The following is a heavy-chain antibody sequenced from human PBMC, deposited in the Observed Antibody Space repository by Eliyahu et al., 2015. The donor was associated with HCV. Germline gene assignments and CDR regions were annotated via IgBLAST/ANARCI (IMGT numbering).Heavy chain of an antibody. D-gene: IGHD3-10*01. V-gene: IGHV3-23*01. CDR2: ISXGAGST. Sequence: EVQLLESGGGLVQPGGSLGLSCAASGFPFSSFAMTWVRQAPGKGLEWVSLISXGAGSTYYADSVKGRFTIFRDNSKNTLYLQMNSLRVEDTAVYYCAKLHRGSGTHYPSDCWGQGTLVTVSS. CDR1: GFPFSSFA. J-gene: IGHJ4*02. CDR3: AKLHRGSGTHYPSDC.